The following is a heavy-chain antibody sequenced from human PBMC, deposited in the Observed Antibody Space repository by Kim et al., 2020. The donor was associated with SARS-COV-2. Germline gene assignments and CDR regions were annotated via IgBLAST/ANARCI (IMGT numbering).Heavy chain of an antibody. CDR3: ARIQNYDILTGYGMDV. D-gene: IGHD3-9*01. Sequence: SETLSLTCTVSGGSISSYYWSWIRQPPGKGLEWIGYIYYSGSTNYNPSLKSRVTISLDTSKNQFSLKLSSVTAADTAVYYCARIQNYDILTGYGMDVWGQGTTVTASS. J-gene: IGHJ6*02. CDR1: GGSISSYY. V-gene: IGHV4-59*08. CDR2: IYYSGST.